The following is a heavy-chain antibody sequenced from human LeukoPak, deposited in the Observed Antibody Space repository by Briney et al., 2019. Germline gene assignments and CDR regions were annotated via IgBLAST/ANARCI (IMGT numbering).Heavy chain of an antibody. CDR3: ARVPRGYYFDY. Sequence: PGGSLRLSCAASGITFSTYWMSWVRQAPGKGLEWVANINQDGSAKYYVDSVKGRFAVSRDNAKNSLYLQMSSLRAEDTAVYYCARVPRGYYFDYWGQGTLVTVSS. J-gene: IGHJ4*02. CDR1: GITFSTYW. CDR2: INQDGSAK. D-gene: IGHD3-16*01. V-gene: IGHV3-7*01.